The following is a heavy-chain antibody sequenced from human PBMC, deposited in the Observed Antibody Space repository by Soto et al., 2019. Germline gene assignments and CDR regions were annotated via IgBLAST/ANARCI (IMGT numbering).Heavy chain of an antibody. CDR2: VSHDGRNT. Sequence: VQLVESGGGVVQPGRSLRLSCAASGFTFSDYAMHWVRQAPGKGLEWVAVVSHDGRNTHYADSVKGRFTISRDSSKNTVSQEMTSLRAEDPAVYYCALGGRQWLVTSAFNYWGQGALVTVSS. CDR1: GFTFSDYA. CDR3: ALGGRQWLVTSAFNY. V-gene: IGHV3-30*03. D-gene: IGHD6-19*01. J-gene: IGHJ4*02.